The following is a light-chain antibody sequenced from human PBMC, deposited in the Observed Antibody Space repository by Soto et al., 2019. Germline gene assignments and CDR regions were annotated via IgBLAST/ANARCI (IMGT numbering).Light chain of an antibody. CDR3: AAWDDSLNGPHVV. CDR2: SNN. CDR1: SSNIGSNT. V-gene: IGLV1-44*01. Sequence: QSVLTQPPSASGTPGQRVTISCSGSSSNIGSNTVNWYQQLPGTAPKLLIYSNNQRPSGVPDRFSGSKSGTSASLAISGLQSEDEADYYGAAWDDSLNGPHVVFGGGTKVTVL. J-gene: IGLJ2*01.